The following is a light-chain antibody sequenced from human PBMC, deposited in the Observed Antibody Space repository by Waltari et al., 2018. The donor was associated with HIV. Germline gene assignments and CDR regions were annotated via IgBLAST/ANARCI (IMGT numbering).Light chain of an antibody. CDR3: QHYNTSSPWT. Sequence: DIQMTQSPSTLSTSVGERITITCRASQSIDTWLAWYQQKPGKAPKLLVYKTSSLQSGVPSRFSGSGSGTEFTLTISSLQPDDFATYYCQHYNTSSPWTFGQGTRVDI. J-gene: IGKJ1*01. CDR2: KTS. V-gene: IGKV1-5*03. CDR1: QSIDTW.